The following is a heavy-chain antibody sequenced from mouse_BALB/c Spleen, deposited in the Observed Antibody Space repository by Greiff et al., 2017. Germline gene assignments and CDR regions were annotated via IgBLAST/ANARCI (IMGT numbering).Heavy chain of an antibody. D-gene: IGHD1-1*01. CDR2: ISNCGGST. V-gene: IGHV5-12-2*01. Sequence: EVMLVESGGGLVQPGGSLKLSCAASGFTFSSYTMSWVRQTPEKRLEWVAYISNCGGSTYYPDTVKGRFTISRDNAKNTLYLQMSSLKSEDTAMYYCALITTVVAGPAYWGQGTLVTVSA. CDR1: GFTFSSYT. CDR3: ALITTVVAGPAY. J-gene: IGHJ3*01.